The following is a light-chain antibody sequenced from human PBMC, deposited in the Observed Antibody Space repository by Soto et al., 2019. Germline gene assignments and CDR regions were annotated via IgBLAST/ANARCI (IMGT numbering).Light chain of an antibody. CDR3: KQRNTFPPFFT. CDR2: GAS. V-gene: IGKV1-9*01. CDR1: QGIRSY. J-gene: IGKJ3*01. Sequence: DIQLTQSPSFLSASVGDRVTITCRASQGIRSYLAWYQQRPGKAPELLIYGASTLRPGGASRFSGSGSGTEFTITISSLQPEDFATYCCKQRNTFPPFFTFGPGTKVDIK.